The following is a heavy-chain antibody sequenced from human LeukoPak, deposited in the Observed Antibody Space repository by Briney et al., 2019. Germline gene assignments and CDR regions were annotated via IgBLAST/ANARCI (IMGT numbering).Heavy chain of an antibody. CDR3: AKSSREDSSGWFDY. J-gene: IGHJ4*02. CDR1: GFTFDDYA. V-gene: IGHV3-9*01. D-gene: IGHD6-19*01. CDR2: ISWNSGSI. Sequence: GGSLRLSCAASGFTFDDYAMHWVRQAPGKGLEWVSGISWNSGSIGYADSVKGRFTISRDNAKNSLYLQMNSLSAEDTALYYCAKSSREDSSGWFDYWGQGTLVTVSS.